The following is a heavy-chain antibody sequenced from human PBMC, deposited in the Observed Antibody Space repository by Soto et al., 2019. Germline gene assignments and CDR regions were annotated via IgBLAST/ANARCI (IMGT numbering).Heavy chain of an antibody. J-gene: IGHJ4*02. CDR1: GYSFTSYW. V-gene: IGHV5-51*01. CDR2: IYPGDSDT. D-gene: IGHD2-15*01. Sequence: GESLKISCKGSGYSFTSYWIGWVRQMPGKGLEWMGTIYPGDSDTRYSPSFQGQVTISADKSISTAYLQWSSLKASDTAMYYCARYCSGGSCYSNTPTFDYWGQGTLVTVSS. CDR3: ARYCSGGSCYSNTPTFDY.